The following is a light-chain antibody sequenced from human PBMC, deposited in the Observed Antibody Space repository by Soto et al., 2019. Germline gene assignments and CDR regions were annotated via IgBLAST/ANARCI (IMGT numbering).Light chain of an antibody. V-gene: IGKV1-5*03. CDR2: KAS. CDR1: QNINFN. CDR3: QQYNSYST. J-gene: IGKJ5*01. Sequence: DIQMTQSPSSLSASVGDRVTITCRASQNINFNLNWYQQKPGKAPKLLIYKASSLESGVPSRFSGSGSGTEFTLTISSLQPDDFATYYCQQYNSYSTFGQGTRLEIK.